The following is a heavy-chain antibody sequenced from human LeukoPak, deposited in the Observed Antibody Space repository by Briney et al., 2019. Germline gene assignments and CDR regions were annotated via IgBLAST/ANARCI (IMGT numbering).Heavy chain of an antibody. CDR2: IYSGGST. CDR1: GFTVSSNY. CDR3: ARESSSSWYYAFDI. J-gene: IGHJ3*02. D-gene: IGHD6-13*01. V-gene: IGHV3-53*01. Sequence: GGSLRLSCAASGFTVSSNYMSWVRQAPGKGLEWVSVIYSGGSTYYADSVKGRFTISRDNSKNTLYLQMNSLRAEDTAVYYCARESSSSWYYAFDIWGQGTMVAVSS.